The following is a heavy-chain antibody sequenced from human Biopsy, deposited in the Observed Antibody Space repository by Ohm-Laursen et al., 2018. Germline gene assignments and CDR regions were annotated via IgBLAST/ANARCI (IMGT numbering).Heavy chain of an antibody. Sequence: SQTLSLTCAVSGKSFSGYSWTWIRQPPGKGLEWIGEVNDSGTTNYNPSLKSRLTVSVDTTSKQFSLKLTSVTAADTALYYCARLGDFHGSGIYGLDVWGRGTLVTVSS. CDR2: VNDSGTT. CDR3: ARLGDFHGSGIYGLDV. J-gene: IGHJ6*02. CDR1: GKSFSGYS. D-gene: IGHD3-10*01. V-gene: IGHV4-34*01.